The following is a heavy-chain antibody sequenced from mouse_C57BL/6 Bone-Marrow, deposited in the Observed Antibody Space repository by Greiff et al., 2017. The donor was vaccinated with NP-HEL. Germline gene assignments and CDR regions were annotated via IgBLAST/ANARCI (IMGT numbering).Heavy chain of an antibody. CDR1: GYTFTSYW. J-gene: IGHJ3*01. Sequence: VQLQQPGAELVKPGASVKLSCKASGYTFTSYWMHWVKQRPGQGLEWIGYIYIGNGYTEYNEKFKGKATLTSDTSSSTAYMQLSSLTSEDSAIYFCARSSDSSGYGFAYWGQGTLVTVSA. V-gene: IGHV1-58*01. CDR2: IYIGNGYT. D-gene: IGHD3-2*02. CDR3: ARSSDSSGYGFAY.